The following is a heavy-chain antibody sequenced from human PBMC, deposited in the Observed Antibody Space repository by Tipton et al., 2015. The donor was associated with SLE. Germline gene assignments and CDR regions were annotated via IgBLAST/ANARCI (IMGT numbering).Heavy chain of an antibody. CDR1: GGSFSGYY. Sequence: TLSLTCAVYGGSFSGYYWSWIRQPPGKGLEWIGEINHSGSTTYNPSLKSRVTISVDTSKNQFSLKLSSVTAAGTAVYLCARVSGSYRYNFYCYYLDVWGKGTTVTVSS. CDR3: ARVSGSYRYNFYCYYLDV. V-gene: IGHV4-34*01. J-gene: IGHJ6*03. CDR2: INHSGST. D-gene: IGHD1-26*01.